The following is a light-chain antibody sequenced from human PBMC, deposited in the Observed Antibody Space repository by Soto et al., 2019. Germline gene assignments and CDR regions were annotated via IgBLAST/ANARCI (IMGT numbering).Light chain of an antibody. J-gene: IGKJ5*01. Sequence: ASQSVSSNLAWYQQKPGQAPRLLVYGASTRPTGIPTRFSGSGSGTDITLTISSLNPAEFPVHSLRQRSHWPSTCRQGTRLEIK. V-gene: IGKV3-11*01. CDR2: GAS. CDR1: QSVSSN. CDR3: RQRSHWPST.